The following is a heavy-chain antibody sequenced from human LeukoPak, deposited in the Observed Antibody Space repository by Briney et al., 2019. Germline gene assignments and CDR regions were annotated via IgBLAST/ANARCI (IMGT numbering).Heavy chain of an antibody. J-gene: IGHJ4*02. CDR3: ARDLGDSSSSGDY. Sequence: GGIIPIFGTANYAQKFQGRVTITTDESTSTAYMELSSLRSEDTAVYYCARDLGDSSSSGDYWGQGTLVTVSS. V-gene: IGHV1-69*05. CDR2: IIPIFGTA. D-gene: IGHD6-6*01.